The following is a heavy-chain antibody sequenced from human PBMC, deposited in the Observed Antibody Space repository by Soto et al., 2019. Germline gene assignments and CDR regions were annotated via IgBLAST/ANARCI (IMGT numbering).Heavy chain of an antibody. J-gene: IGHJ3*02. Sequence: QVQLLQSGAEVKKPGYSVKVSCKASGGTFSSYTISWVRQAPGQGLKWMGGIIPISGTTNYAQKFQGRVTIMADKSTSTAYMELSSLRSEDTAVYYCARDETQGITVMVVAKSHAFNIWGQGTLVTVSS. CDR1: GGTFSSYT. CDR2: IIPISGTT. D-gene: IGHD3-22*01. V-gene: IGHV1-69*06. CDR3: ARDETQGITVMVVAKSHAFNI.